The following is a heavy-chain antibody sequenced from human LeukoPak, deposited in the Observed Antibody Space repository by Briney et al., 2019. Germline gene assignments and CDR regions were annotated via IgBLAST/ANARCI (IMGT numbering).Heavy chain of an antibody. J-gene: IGHJ3*02. CDR2: INPDDEST. CDR1: GFTFRKYW. D-gene: IGHD4/OR15-4a*01. Sequence: QAGGSLRLSCAASGFTFRKYWLHWVRQAPGKGLVWVSRINPDDESTSYADSVKGRFTISRDNAKSTLYLQMNSLRAEDTAVYYCLTIVETTIDAFDIWGQGTKVTVSS. V-gene: IGHV3-74*01. CDR3: LTIVETTIDAFDI.